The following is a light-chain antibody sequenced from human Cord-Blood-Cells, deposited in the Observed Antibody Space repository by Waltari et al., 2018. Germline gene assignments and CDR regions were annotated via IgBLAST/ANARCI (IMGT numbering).Light chain of an antibody. CDR3: ISYSSSSTWV. CDR1: SSDVGGYNH. Sequence: QSALTQPASVSGSPGQSITISCTGTSSDVGGYNHVSWYQQHPGKAHKLMIYDASNRPSGVSKRFSGSKSGNTASLTISGLQAEDEADYYCISYSSSSTWVFGGGTKLTVL. J-gene: IGLJ3*02. V-gene: IGLV2-14*03. CDR2: DAS.